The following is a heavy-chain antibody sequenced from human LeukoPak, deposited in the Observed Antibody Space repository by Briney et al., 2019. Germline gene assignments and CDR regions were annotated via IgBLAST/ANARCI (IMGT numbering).Heavy chain of an antibody. CDR1: GGTFSSYA. V-gene: IGHV1-69*05. J-gene: IGHJ5*02. CDR2: IIPIFGTA. CDR3: ARSYYDILTGYPKNNWFDP. Sequence: ASVKVSCKASGGTFSSYAISWVRQAHGQGLEWMGGIIPIFGTANYAQKFQGRVTITRDTSANTAYMELSSLRSEDTAVYYCARSYYDILTGYPKNNWFDPWGQGTLVTVSS. D-gene: IGHD3-9*01.